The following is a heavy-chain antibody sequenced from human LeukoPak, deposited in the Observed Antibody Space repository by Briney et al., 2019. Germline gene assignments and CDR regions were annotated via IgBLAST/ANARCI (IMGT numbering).Heavy chain of an antibody. D-gene: IGHD6-19*01. Sequence: SETLSLTCTVSGGSISDTSYYWGWIRQPPGKGLEWIGTIYYSGTTYYNPSLKSRVTISVDTSKNQFSLKLSSVTAADTAVYYCARVGSRYSSGWYYDYWGQGTLVTVSS. CDR2: IYYSGTT. V-gene: IGHV4-39*07. J-gene: IGHJ4*02. CDR3: ARVGSRYSSGWYYDY. CDR1: GGSISDTSYY.